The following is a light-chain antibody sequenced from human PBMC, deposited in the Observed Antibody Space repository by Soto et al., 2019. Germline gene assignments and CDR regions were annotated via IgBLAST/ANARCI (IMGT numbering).Light chain of an antibody. Sequence: TVVTQDPSFSLSHGRTVTLTFGLSSGTVSTLSYPSWYQQTPGQAPRTFIYNTDFRSSGVPVRFSGFILGNKAALTITGAQAYDEYDYSCTLQMSSGIWVFGGGTKLTVL. CDR1: SGTVSTLSY. J-gene: IGLJ3*02. CDR2: NTD. CDR3: TLQMSSGIWV. V-gene: IGLV8-61*01.